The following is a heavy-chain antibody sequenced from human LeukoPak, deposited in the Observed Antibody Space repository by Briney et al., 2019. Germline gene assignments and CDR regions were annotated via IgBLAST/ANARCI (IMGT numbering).Heavy chain of an antibody. D-gene: IGHD4-23*01. CDR3: ARLDREITPDY. CDR2: IYYSGST. J-gene: IGHJ4*02. V-gene: IGHV4-59*08. Sequence: PSETLSLTCTVSGGSITSYYWSSIRHPPRKGLEWIGYIYYSGSTNYNPSLKSRVTISVDTSKHHFSLKLSSVTAAATAVYYWARLDREITPDYWGQGTLVTVSS. CDR1: GGSITSYY.